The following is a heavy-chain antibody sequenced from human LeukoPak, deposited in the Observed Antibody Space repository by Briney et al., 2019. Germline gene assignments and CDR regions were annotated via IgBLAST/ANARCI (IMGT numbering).Heavy chain of an antibody. CDR3: AKDRGSYRLFDY. CDR1: GFTFSSYA. J-gene: IGHJ4*02. V-gene: IGHV3-23*01. Sequence: GGSLRLSCAASGFTFSSYAMSWVRQAPGKGLELVSAISGSGDSTYYADSVQGRFTISSDNSKDTLYLQMNGLGAEDTAVYYCAKDRGSYRLFDYWGQGTLVTVSS. D-gene: IGHD1-26*01. CDR2: ISGSGDST.